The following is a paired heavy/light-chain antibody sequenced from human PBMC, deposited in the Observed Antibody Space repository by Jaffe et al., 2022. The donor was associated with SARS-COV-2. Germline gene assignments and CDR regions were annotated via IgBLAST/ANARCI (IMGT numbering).Heavy chain of an antibody. V-gene: IGHV1-18*01. CDR2: ISVSEGRT. CDR1: GYSFSSSG. J-gene: IGHJ5*02. D-gene: IGHD5-12*01. CDR3: ARDWGYVWSDP. Sequence: QVQLVQSEAEVKRPGASAKVSCKASGYSFSSSGISWVRQAPGLGLEWVGWISVSEGRTNYGQNFQGRVTITTDTSTNTAYMELRSLRPDDTAVYYCARDWGYVWSDPWGQGTLVTVSS.
Light chain of an antibody. V-gene: IGLV7-43*01. CDR3: LLYYSNAWF. CDR1: TGAVTSGSY. CDR2: RTD. J-gene: IGLJ2*01. Sequence: QTVVTQEPSLTVSPGGTVTLTCASSTGAVTSGSYPNWFQQKPGQTPRTMIYRTDNKHSWTPTRFSGSLLGGKAALTLSGAQPEDEAEYYCLLYYSNAWFFGGGTKLTVL.